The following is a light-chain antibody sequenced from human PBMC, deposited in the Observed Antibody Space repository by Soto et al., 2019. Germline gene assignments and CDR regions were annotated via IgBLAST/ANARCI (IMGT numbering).Light chain of an antibody. CDR1: QSVSRY. J-gene: IGKJ1*01. CDR2: HAS. V-gene: IGKV3-11*01. Sequence: EIVLTQSPATLSLSPGERATLSCRASQSVSRYLAWYQQKPGQAPRLLIYHASNRATGIPARFSGSGSGTDFTLTISSLEPEDFEIYYCQHHSNWLWTFGQGTKVDIX. CDR3: QHHSNWLWT.